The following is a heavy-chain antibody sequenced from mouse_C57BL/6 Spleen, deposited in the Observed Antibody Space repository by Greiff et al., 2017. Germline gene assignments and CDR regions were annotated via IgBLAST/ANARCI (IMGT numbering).Heavy chain of an antibody. CDR1: GYAFSSSW. CDR2: IYPGDGDT. CDR3: ASVDGVATNWYFDV. J-gene: IGHJ1*03. D-gene: IGHD1-1*01. Sequence: QVQLQQSGPELVKPGASVKISCKASGYAFSSSWMNWVKQRPGKGLEWIGRIYPGDGDTNYNGKFKGKATLTADKSSSTAYMQLSSLTSEDSAVYFWASVDGVATNWYFDVWGTGTTVTVSS. V-gene: IGHV1-82*01.